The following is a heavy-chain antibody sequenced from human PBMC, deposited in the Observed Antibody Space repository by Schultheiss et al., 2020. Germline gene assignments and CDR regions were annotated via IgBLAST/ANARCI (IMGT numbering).Heavy chain of an antibody. CDR3: AGSGLFPDH. V-gene: IGHV3-30-3*01. J-gene: IGHJ4*02. CDR1: GFTFSSYA. CDR2: ISYDGSNK. Sequence: GGSLRLSCAASGFTFSSYAMHWVRQAPGKGLEWVAVISYDGSNKYYADSVKGRFTISRDNSKNTLYLQMNSLRAEDTAVYYCAGSGLFPDHWGQGTLVTVSS. D-gene: IGHD6-19*01.